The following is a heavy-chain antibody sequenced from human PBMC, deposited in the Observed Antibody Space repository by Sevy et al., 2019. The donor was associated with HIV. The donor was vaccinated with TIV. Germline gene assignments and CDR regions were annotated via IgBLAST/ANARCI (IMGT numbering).Heavy chain of an antibody. V-gene: IGHV1-2*02. CDR1: GYTFTGYY. D-gene: IGHD2-15*01. CDR2: INPNSGGT. Sequence: ASVKVSCKASGYTFTGYYMHWVRQAPGQGLEWMGWINPNSGGTNYAQKFQGRVTMTRDTSISTAYLELSRLRSDDTAVYYCARGYSPLCDHYAFDIWGQGTMVTVSS. CDR3: ARGYSPLCDHYAFDI. J-gene: IGHJ3*02.